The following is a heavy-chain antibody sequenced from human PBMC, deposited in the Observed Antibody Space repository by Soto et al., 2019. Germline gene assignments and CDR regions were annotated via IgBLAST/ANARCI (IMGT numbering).Heavy chain of an antibody. CDR3: ARGDYGDYVGGSYYGMDV. CDR2: IYYSGST. D-gene: IGHD4-17*01. J-gene: IGHJ6*02. Sequence: SETLSLSCTVSGGSISSYYWSWIRQPPGKGLEWIGYIYYSGSTNYNPSLKSRVTISVDTSKNQFSLKLSSVTAADTAVYYCARGDYGDYVGGSYYGMDVWGQGTTVTVSS. CDR1: GGSISSYY. V-gene: IGHV4-59*01.